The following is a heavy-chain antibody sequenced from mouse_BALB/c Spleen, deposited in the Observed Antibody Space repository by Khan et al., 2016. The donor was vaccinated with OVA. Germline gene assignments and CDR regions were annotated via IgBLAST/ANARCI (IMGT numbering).Heavy chain of an antibody. J-gene: IGHJ1*01. CDR2: ISSGATYT. D-gene: IGHD2-1*01. CDR1: GFTFSSYT. Sequence: EVELVESGGGLVKPGGSLKLSCAASGFTFSSYTLSWVRQTPEKRLEWVATISSGATYTYYPDSVKGRFTISRDNAKNTLYLQMSSLKSEYTAMYYCTRDGNYAHWFFDVWGAGTTVTVSS. CDR3: TRDGNYAHWFFDV. V-gene: IGHV5-6-4*01.